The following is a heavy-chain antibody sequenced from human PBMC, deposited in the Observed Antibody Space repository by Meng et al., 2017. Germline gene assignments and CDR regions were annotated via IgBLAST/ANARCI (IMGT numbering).Heavy chain of an antibody. CDR2: IYHSGST. Sequence: ESLKISCTVSGYSISSGYYWGWIRQPPGKGLEWIGSIYHSGSTYYNPSLKSRVTISVDTSKNQFSLKLSSVTAGDTAVYYCARDGDGGGYYYDSSGYYYDPAFDIWGQGTMVTVSS. J-gene: IGHJ3*02. D-gene: IGHD3-22*01. V-gene: IGHV4-38-2*02. CDR3: ARDGDGGGYYYDSSGYYYDPAFDI. CDR1: GYSISSGYY.